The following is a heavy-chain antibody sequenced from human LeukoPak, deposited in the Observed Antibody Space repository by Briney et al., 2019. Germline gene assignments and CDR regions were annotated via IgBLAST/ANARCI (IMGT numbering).Heavy chain of an antibody. CDR3: AKEGIAVAGTLDP. V-gene: IGHV3-48*03. D-gene: IGHD6-19*01. CDR2: ISSSGSTI. J-gene: IGHJ5*02. CDR1: GFTFSSYE. Sequence: GGSLRLSCAASGFTFSSYEMNWVRQAPGKGLEWVSYISSSGSTIYYADSVKGRFTISRDNSKNTLYLQMNSLRAEDTAVYYCAKEGIAVAGTLDPWGQGTLVTVSS.